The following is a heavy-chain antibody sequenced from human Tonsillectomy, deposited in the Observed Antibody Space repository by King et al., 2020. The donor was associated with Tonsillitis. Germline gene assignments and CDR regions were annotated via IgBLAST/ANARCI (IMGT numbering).Heavy chain of an antibody. CDR2: ISGSGGTT. J-gene: IGHJ4*02. D-gene: IGHD3-10*01. V-gene: IGHV3-23*04. CDR1: GFTFSSYA. Sequence: VQLVESGGGVVQPGGSLRLSCAASGFTFSSYAMSWVRQAPGKGLEWVSGISGSGGTTYHADSVKGRFTISRDNSKNTLFLQMNSLRAEDTAVYYCSKHNHTLDYYGSGSYYNSGVSRWGQGTLVTVSS. CDR3: SKHNHTLDYYGSGSYYNSGVSR.